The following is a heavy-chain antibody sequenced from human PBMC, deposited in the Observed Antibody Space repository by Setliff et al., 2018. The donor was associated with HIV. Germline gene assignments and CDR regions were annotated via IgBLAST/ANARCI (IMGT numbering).Heavy chain of an antibody. D-gene: IGHD4-17*01. J-gene: IGHJ4*02. CDR2: INRDGDQK. V-gene: IGHV3-7*03. CDR3: ARDDYLDGR. Sequence: GGSLRLSCAASGFTFSSYWMAWVRQAPGKGLEWVAHINRDGDQKSYVDSVKGRFIISRDNAKNSVYLHMNSLRVEDTAVYYCARDDYLDGRWGQGTMVTVSS. CDR1: GFTFSSYW.